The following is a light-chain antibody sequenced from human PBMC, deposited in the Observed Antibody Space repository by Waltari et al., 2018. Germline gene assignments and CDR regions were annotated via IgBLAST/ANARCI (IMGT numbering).Light chain of an antibody. Sequence: EIVLTQSPDTLSLSPGERATLSCRASQRVSDYVAWYQQKRGQPPRLLIYDASNRATGIPARFGGSGSGTDFTLTISSLEPEDFAVYFCKQSSHWPWTFGQGTKVEIK. CDR3: KQSSHWPWT. CDR1: QRVSDY. CDR2: DAS. J-gene: IGKJ1*01. V-gene: IGKV3-11*01.